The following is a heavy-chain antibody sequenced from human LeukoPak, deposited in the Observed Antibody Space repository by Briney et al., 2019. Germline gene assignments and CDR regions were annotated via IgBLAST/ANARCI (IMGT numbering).Heavy chain of an antibody. V-gene: IGHV7-4-1*02. D-gene: IGHD6-13*01. CDR2: INTNTGNP. CDR1: GYTFTSYA. J-gene: IGHJ4*02. CDR3: VRALFPLAAAAHWLGQYNFDY. Sequence: ASVKVSCKASGYTFTSYAMNRVRQAPGQGLEWMGWINTNTGNPTYAQGFTGRFVLSLDTSVSTAYLQISSLKAEDTAVYYCVRALFPLAAAAHWLGQYNFDYWGQGTLVTVSS.